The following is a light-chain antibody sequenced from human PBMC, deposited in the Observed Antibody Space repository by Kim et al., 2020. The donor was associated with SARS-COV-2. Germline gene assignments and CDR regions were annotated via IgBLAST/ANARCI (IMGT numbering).Light chain of an antibody. CDR3: QQYHTDMWA. V-gene: IGKV1-5*03. CDR2: KAS. J-gene: IGKJ1*01. CDR1: QSITNW. Sequence: DIQMTQSPSTLSASVGDRVTITCRASQSITNWLAWYQQKPGKAPNLLIYKASSLESGVPSRFSGSGSGTEFTLTISSLQPDDSATYYCQQYHTDMWAFGQGTKVDIK.